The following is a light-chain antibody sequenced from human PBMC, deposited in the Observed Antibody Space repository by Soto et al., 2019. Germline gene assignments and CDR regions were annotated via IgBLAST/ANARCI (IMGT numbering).Light chain of an antibody. CDR2: DAS. CDR1: QSVSSSY. Sequence: EIVLTQSPATLSLSPGERATLSCGASQSVSSSYFAWYQQQPGLAPRLLIYDASSRATGIPDRFSGSGSGTDFTLTISRLEPEDFAVYYCQQYGSSPPITFGQGTRLEIK. CDR3: QQYGSSPPIT. V-gene: IGKV3D-20*01. J-gene: IGKJ5*01.